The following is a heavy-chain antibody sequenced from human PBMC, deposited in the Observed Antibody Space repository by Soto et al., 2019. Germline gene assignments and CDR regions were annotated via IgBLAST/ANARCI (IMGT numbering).Heavy chain of an antibody. J-gene: IGHJ3*02. CDR3: GRDCYSSSPPEGAFDI. Sequence: ASVKVSCKASGYTFTSYYMHWVRQAPGQGLEWMGIINPSGGSTSYAQKFQGRVTMTKDTSTSTVYMELSSLRSEDTAVYYCGRDCYSSSPPEGAFDIWGQGTMVTVSS. CDR2: INPSGGST. CDR1: GYTFTSYY. D-gene: IGHD6-6*01. V-gene: IGHV1-46*01.